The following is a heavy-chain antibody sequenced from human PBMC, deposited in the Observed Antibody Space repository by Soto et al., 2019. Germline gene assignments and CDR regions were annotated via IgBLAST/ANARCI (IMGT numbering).Heavy chain of an antibody. CDR1: GFIFSNSA. V-gene: IGHV3-30-3*01. CDR2: ISYDGNNK. D-gene: IGHD3-22*01. CDR3: AREVASYDRSGFFDY. J-gene: IGHJ4*02. Sequence: GGSLRLSCAGSGFIFSNSAFHWVRQAPGKGLEWVALISYDGNNKYYADSVKGRFTISRDNSKNTLYLQMHSLRADDTAVYYCAREVASYDRSGFFDYWGQGAPVTVSS.